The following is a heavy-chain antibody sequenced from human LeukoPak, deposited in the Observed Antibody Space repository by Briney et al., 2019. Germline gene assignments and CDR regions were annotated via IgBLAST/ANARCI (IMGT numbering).Heavy chain of an antibody. CDR1: GFTFGDYA. Sequence: PGGSLRLSCTASGFTFGDYAMGWFRQAPGKGLEWVANIKQDGSEKYYVDSVKGRFTISRDNAKNSLYLQMNSLRAEDTAVYYCARDKIVGATYFDYWGQGTLVTVSS. J-gene: IGHJ4*02. D-gene: IGHD1-26*01. CDR2: IKQDGSEK. CDR3: ARDKIVGATYFDY. V-gene: IGHV3-7*01.